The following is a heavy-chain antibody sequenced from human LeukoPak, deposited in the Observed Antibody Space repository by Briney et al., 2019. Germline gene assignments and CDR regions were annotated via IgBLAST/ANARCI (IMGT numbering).Heavy chain of an antibody. V-gene: IGHV4-38-2*02. J-gene: IGHJ2*01. CDR2: IYHSGST. CDR3: ASRIAAAGYWYFDL. Sequence: PSETLSLACTVSGYSISSGYYWGWIRQPPGKGLEWIGSIYHSGSTYYNPSLKSRVTISVDTSKNQFSLKLSSVTAADTAVYYCASRIAAAGYWYFDLWGRGTLVTVSS. CDR1: GYSISSGYY. D-gene: IGHD6-13*01.